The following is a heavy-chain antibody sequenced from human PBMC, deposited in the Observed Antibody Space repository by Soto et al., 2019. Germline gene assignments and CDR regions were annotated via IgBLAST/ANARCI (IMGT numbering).Heavy chain of an antibody. CDR2: IHGGTGNT. D-gene: IGHD6-19*01. CDR1: GYPFINFA. V-gene: IGHV1-3*01. Sequence: QVQLVQSGAEVKKPGASVKVSCKASGYPFINFAIHWVRQAPGQRLEWMGWIHGGTGNTKYSEKFQDRVTITRDTSASIGYMELSRLRSDDTAVYYCARGPPTGSSGWFYFDSWGQGPLVTVSS. J-gene: IGHJ4*02. CDR3: ARGPPTGSSGWFYFDS.